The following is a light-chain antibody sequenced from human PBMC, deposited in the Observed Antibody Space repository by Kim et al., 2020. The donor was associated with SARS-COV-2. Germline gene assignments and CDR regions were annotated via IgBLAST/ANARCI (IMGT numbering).Light chain of an antibody. V-gene: IGKV3-20*01. CDR2: GAS. CDR1: QSVNSNY. J-gene: IGKJ1*01. Sequence: EIVLTQSPGTLSLSPGERATLSCRASQSVNSNYLAWYQQKPGQTPRLLIYGASSRATDIPDRFSGSGSRTDFTLTINRLEPEDFAVYYCQQYGSSPETFGQGTKVDIK. CDR3: QQYGSSPET.